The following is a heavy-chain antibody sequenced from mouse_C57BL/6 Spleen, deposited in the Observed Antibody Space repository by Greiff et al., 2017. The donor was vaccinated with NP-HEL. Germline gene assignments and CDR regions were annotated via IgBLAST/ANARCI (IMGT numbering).Heavy chain of an antibody. CDR2: IHPSDSDT. CDR3: AIGLRSTWFAY. D-gene: IGHD1-1*01. V-gene: IGHV1-74*01. J-gene: IGHJ3*01. Sequence: QVQLQQPGAELVKPGASVKVSCKASGYTFTSYWMHWVKQRPGQGLEWIGRIHPSDSDTNYNQKFKGKATLTVDNSSSTAYMQLSSLTSEDSAVYYCAIGLRSTWFAYWGQGTLVTVSA. CDR1: GYTFTSYW.